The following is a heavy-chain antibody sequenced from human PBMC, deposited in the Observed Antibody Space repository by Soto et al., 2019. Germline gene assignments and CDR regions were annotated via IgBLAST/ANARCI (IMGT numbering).Heavy chain of an antibody. J-gene: IGHJ4*02. CDR1: GFTFSNYA. Sequence: GGSLRLSCAASGFTFSNYAMSWVRQAPGKGLEWVSSLSGSGGTRYHADSVKGRFTISRDNSKNTVYLQMDSLRDEDTAVYYCAKIQEGAGLDYWGQGTLVTVSS. D-gene: IGHD1-26*01. CDR3: AKIQEGAGLDY. CDR2: LSGSGGTR. V-gene: IGHV3-23*01.